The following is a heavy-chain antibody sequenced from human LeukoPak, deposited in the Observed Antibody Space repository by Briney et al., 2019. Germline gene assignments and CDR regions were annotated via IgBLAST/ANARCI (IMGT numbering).Heavy chain of an antibody. CDR3: AEDRRPNPVGEEFDP. Sequence: GASLRLSCAASGFTYSSYAMRGVREAPGRGLEGGSAISGGGGSTYYGASVKGRFTIYRDNSKNTLYLQMNSLRAEDTAVYYCAEDRRPNPVGEEFDPWGQGTLVTVSS. J-gene: IGHJ5*02. CDR2: ISGGGGST. CDR1: GFTYSSYA. D-gene: IGHD3-16*01. V-gene: IGHV3-23*01.